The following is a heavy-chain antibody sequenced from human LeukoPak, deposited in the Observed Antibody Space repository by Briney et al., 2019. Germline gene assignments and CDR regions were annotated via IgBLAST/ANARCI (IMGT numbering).Heavy chain of an antibody. CDR1: GGTFSSYA. J-gene: IGHJ6*03. V-gene: IGHV1-69*05. CDR3: ARATLGYCSGGSCYSPFYYYMDV. CDR2: IIPIFGTA. D-gene: IGHD2-15*01. Sequence: SVKVSSKASGGTFSSYAISWVRQAPGQGLEWMGGIIPIFGTANHAQKFEGRVTITTDESTSTAYMELSSLRSEDTAVYYCARATLGYCSGGSCYSPFYYYMDVWGKGTTVTVSS.